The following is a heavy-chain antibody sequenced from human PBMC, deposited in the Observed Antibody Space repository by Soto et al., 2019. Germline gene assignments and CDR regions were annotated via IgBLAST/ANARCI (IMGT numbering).Heavy chain of an antibody. CDR3: ARDQAGDIVVGPAAISVHSYYMDV. Sequence: ASVKVSCKASGYTFTSYGISWVRQAPGQGLEWMGWISAYSGNTNYAQKLQGRVTMTTDTSTSTAYMELRSLRSDDTAVYYCARDQAGDIVVGPAAISVHSYYMDVWGKGTTVTVAS. J-gene: IGHJ6*03. V-gene: IGHV1-18*01. D-gene: IGHD2-2*01. CDR2: ISAYSGNT. CDR1: GYTFTSYG.